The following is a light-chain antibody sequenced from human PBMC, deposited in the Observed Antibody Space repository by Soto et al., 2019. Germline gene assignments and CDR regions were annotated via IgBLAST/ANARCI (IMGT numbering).Light chain of an antibody. CDR3: QQYDVY. CDR1: QNINTW. Sequence: QMTKSHSTLSASVGDRVTITCRASQNINTWLAWYQQKPGTAPRLLIYDVYTLQSGVPSRFSGSGSGTEFTLTIASMQPYDSAIYYCQQYDVYFGPGTQV. CDR2: DVY. J-gene: IGKJ3*01. V-gene: IGKV1-5*01.